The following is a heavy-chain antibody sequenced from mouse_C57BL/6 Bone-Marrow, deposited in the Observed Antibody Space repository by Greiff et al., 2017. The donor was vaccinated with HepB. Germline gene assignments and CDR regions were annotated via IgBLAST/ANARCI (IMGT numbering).Heavy chain of an antibody. D-gene: IGHD1-1*01. CDR1: GYTFTSYW. J-gene: IGHJ4*01. V-gene: IGHV1-55*01. CDR2: IYPGSGST. Sequence: QVQLQQSGAELVKPGASVKMSCKASGYTFTSYWITWVKQRPGQGLEWIGDIYPGSGSTNYNEKFKSKATLTVDTSSSTAYMQLSSLTSEDSAVYYCAGRSYGYYAMDYWGQGTSVTVSS. CDR3: AGRSYGYYAMDY.